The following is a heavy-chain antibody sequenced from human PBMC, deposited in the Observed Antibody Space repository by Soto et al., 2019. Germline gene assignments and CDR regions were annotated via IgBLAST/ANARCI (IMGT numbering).Heavy chain of an antibody. Sequence: PGGSLRLSCAASGSTFSNAWMSWVRQAPGKGLEGVGRIKGETDGGTTDYAAPVKGRITISRDHSKDTLYLQMNSLKTEDTAVYSCTTGVSNGYNKFDYWGQGTPVTVSS. V-gene: IGHV3-15*01. CDR1: GSTFSNAW. J-gene: IGHJ4*02. D-gene: IGHD5-12*01. CDR2: IKGETDGGTT. CDR3: TTGVSNGYNKFDY.